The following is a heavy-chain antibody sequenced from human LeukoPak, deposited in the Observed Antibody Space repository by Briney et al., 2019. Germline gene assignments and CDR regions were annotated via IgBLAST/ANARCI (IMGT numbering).Heavy chain of an antibody. V-gene: IGHV3-33*01. CDR1: GCAFSSYG. Sequence: PGRALRLSCAASGCAFSSYGMHWGRQAPGKGLEGGAVIWYDGSNKYYADSVKSRLTISRDNSKNTLYLQMNSLRAEDTAVYYCARQMTPDAFDIWGQGTMVTVSS. CDR2: IWYDGSNK. D-gene: IGHD2-15*01. CDR3: ARQMTPDAFDI. J-gene: IGHJ3*02.